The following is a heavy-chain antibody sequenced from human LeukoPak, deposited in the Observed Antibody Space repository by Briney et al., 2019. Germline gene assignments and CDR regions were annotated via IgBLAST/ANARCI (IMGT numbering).Heavy chain of an antibody. Sequence: ASVKVPCKASGYTFTGYYMHWVRQAPGQGLEWMGWINPNSGGTNYAQKLQGRVTMTRDTSISTAYMELSRLRSDDTAVYYCARGQYCSGGSCYRYYFDYWGQGTLVTVSS. D-gene: IGHD2-15*01. CDR2: INPNSGGT. V-gene: IGHV1-2*02. J-gene: IGHJ4*02. CDR3: ARGQYCSGGSCYRYYFDY. CDR1: GYTFTGYY.